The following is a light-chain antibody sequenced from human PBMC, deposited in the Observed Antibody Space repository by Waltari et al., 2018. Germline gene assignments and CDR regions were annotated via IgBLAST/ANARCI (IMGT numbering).Light chain of an antibody. CDR2: KDG. CDR1: VLAKNY. V-gene: IGLV3-27*01. CDR3: YSAADNKMI. J-gene: IGLJ2*01. Sequence: SYDLTQPSSVSVSPGQTATITCSGHVLAKNYGRWFKKKPGQAPLLVIYKDGQRPSGLPERLSGTTSGTTITLTISGAQAEDEADYYCYSAADNKMIFGGGTKLTVL.